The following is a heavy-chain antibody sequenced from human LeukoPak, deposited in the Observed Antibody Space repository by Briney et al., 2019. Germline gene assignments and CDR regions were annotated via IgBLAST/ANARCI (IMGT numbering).Heavy chain of an antibody. CDR2: IGGSDGNT. V-gene: IGHV3-23*01. Sequence: PGGSLRLSCAASGFTFSSYAMSWVRQAPGMGLEWVSAIGGSDGNTYHADSVKGRFTISRDNSKNSLYLQINSLRADDTAVYYCAKVQYSDYDMNFDSWGQGTLVTVSS. CDR3: AKVQYSDYDMNFDS. CDR1: GFTFSSYA. J-gene: IGHJ4*02. D-gene: IGHD5-12*01.